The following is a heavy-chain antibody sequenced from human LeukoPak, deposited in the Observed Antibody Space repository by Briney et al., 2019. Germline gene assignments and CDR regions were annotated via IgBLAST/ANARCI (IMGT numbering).Heavy chain of an antibody. CDR1: GFTFSSYA. V-gene: IGHV3-23*01. Sequence: GGSLRLSCAASGFTFSSYAMSWVRQSPGKGLEWVSAISGSGGSTYYAGSVKGRFTISRDNSKNTLYLQMNSLRAEDTAVYYCAKDEGQLWLRGGDYWGQGTLVTVSS. CDR2: ISGSGGST. D-gene: IGHD5-18*01. CDR3: AKDEGQLWLRGGDY. J-gene: IGHJ4*02.